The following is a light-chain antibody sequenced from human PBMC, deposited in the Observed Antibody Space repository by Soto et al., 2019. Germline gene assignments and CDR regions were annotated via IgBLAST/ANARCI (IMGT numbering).Light chain of an antibody. V-gene: IGKV3-20*01. CDR1: QSVSSNY. CDR3: QQYDSAPPMYT. Sequence: PGERATLSCRASQSVSSNYLAWYQQKPGQTPRLLIYGASTRATGIPDRFTGSGSATDFTLTIRRLEPEDFAVYYCQQYDSAPPMYTFGQGTKLEIK. CDR2: GAS. J-gene: IGKJ2*01.